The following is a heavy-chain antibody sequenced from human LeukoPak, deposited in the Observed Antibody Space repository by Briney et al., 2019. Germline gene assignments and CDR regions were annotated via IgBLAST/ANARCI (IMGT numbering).Heavy chain of an antibody. CDR2: IYTSGST. J-gene: IGHJ5*02. Sequence: SETLSLTCTVSGGSISSYYWSWIRQPAGKGLERIGRIYTSGSTNYNPSLKSRVTMSVDTSKNQFSLKLSSVTAADTAVYCCARVVTGTYLWFGEMGWFDPWGQGTLVTVSS. CDR1: GGSISSYY. CDR3: ARVVTGTYLWFGEMGWFDP. D-gene: IGHD3-10*01. V-gene: IGHV4-4*07.